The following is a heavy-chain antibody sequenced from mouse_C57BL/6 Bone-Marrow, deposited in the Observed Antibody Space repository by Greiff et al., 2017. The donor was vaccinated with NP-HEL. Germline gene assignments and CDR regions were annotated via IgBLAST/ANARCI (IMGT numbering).Heavy chain of an antibody. CDR2: INPYNGGT. CDR1: GYTFTDYY. CDR3: ARGEFAWFAY. V-gene: IGHV1-19*01. J-gene: IGHJ3*01. Sequence: EVQLQQSGPVLVKPGASVKMSCKASGYTFTDYYMNWVKQSHGKSLEWIGVINPYNGGTSYNQKFTGKATFTVDKSSSTAYMELNSLTSEDSAVYYCARGEFAWFAYWGQGTLVTVSA.